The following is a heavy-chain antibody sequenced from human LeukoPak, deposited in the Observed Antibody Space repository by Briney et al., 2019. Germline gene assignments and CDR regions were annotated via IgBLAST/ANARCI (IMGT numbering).Heavy chain of an antibody. J-gene: IGHJ2*01. D-gene: IGHD2-21*02. CDR3: ARRQVVTAANWYFDL. CDR2: IYTSGST. Sequence: SETLSLTCTVSGDSISSYYWSWIRQPPGKGLEWIGYIYTSGSTNYNPSLKSRVTISVDMSKNQFSLKLSSVTAADTAVYYCARRQVVTAANWYFDLWGRGTLVTVSS. CDR1: GDSISSYY. V-gene: IGHV4-4*09.